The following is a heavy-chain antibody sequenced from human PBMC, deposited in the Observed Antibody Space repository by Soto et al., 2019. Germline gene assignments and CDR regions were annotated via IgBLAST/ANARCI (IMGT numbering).Heavy chain of an antibody. D-gene: IGHD3-3*01. CDR3: ARDRAPYYDFWSGYRPHYYYGMDV. V-gene: IGHV1-18*01. CDR1: GYTFTSYG. J-gene: IGHJ6*02. CDR2: ISAYNGNT. Sequence: ASVKVSCKASGYTFTSYGISWVRQAPGQGLEWMGWISAYNGNTNYAQKLQGRVTMTTDTSTSTAYMELRSLRSDDAAVYYCARDRAPYYDFWSGYRPHYYYGMDVWGQGTTVTVSS.